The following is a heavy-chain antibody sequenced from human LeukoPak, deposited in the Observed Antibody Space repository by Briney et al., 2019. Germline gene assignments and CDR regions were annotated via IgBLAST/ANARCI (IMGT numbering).Heavy chain of an antibody. D-gene: IGHD3-22*01. CDR3: ATSYDSSGYYQSPFDY. V-gene: IGHV3-30*04. CDR2: ISYDGSNK. CDR1: GFTFSSYA. J-gene: IGHJ4*02. Sequence: GGSLRLSCAASGFTFSSYAMHWVRQAPGKGLEWVAVISYDGSNKYYADSVKGRFTISRDNSKNTLYLQMNSLRAEDTAVYYCATSYDSSGYYQSPFDYWGQGTLVTVSS.